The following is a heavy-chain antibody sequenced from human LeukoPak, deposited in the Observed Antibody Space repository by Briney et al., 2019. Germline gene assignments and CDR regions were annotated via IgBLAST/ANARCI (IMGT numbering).Heavy chain of an antibody. Sequence: GASVKVSCKASGYTFTSYAMNWVRQAPGQGLEWMGWTNTNTGNPTYAQGFTGRFVFSLDTSVSTAYLQISSLKAEDTAVYYCARGGYCSDGSCYLFYSRDYWGQGTLVTVSS. V-gene: IGHV7-4-1*02. CDR1: GYTFTSYA. D-gene: IGHD2-15*01. CDR2: TNTNTGNP. J-gene: IGHJ4*02. CDR3: ARGGYCSDGSCYLFYSRDY.